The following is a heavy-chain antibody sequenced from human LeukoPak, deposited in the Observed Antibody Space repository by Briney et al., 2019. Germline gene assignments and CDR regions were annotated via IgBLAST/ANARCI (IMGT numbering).Heavy chain of an antibody. CDR1: GFTFISYT. CDR2: ISGSGANT. V-gene: IGHV3-23*01. Sequence: GGYLRLSCAASGFTFISYTMTWVRQAPGKGLEWVSGISGSGANTYYADSVKGRFTISRDNFKNTLYLQLNSLRGDDTATYYCATRAGSPMVYWGQGTLVTVSS. D-gene: IGHD1-26*01. J-gene: IGHJ4*02. CDR3: ATRAGSPMVY.